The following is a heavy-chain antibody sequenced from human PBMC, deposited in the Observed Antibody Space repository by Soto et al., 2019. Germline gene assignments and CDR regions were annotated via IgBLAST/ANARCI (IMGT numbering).Heavy chain of an antibody. V-gene: IGHV3-23*01. CDR2: ISGSGGNT. CDR3: AKGSRGGSYGYLDY. CDR1: GFTFSSYA. Sequence: AGGSLRLSCAASGFTFSSYAMTWVRQAPGKGLEWVSAISGSGGNTYYADSVKGRFTISRDNSKNTLYLQMNSLRAEDTAVYYCAKGSRGGSYGYLDYWGQGTLVTVSS. J-gene: IGHJ4*02. D-gene: IGHD1-26*01.